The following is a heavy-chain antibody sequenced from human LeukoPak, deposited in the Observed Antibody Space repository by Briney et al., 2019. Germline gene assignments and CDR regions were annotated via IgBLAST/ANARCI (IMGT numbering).Heavy chain of an antibody. CDR3: AKFYDILTGYFDY. Sequence: GGSLRLSCAASGFILSNAWMSWVRQSPGKGLEWVSAITGGGGSTDSAEFVKGRFTISRDNSKNTLYLQMNSLRAEDTAVYYCAKFYDILTGYFDYWGQGTLVTVSS. CDR2: ITGGGGST. J-gene: IGHJ4*02. D-gene: IGHD3-9*01. CDR1: GFILSNAW. V-gene: IGHV3-23*01.